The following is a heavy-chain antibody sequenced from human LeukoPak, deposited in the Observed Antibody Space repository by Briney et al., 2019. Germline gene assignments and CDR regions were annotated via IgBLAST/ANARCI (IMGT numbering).Heavy chain of an antibody. CDR1: GFTFSSYA. Sequence: GGSLRLSCAASGFTFSSYAMSWVRQAPGKGLEWVCAISGSGGSTYYADSVKGRFTISRDNSKSTLFLQMNSLRAEDTAVYYCAKDPRVGSRVATPCHWGQGTLVTVSS. CDR2: ISGSGGST. D-gene: IGHD5-24*01. J-gene: IGHJ4*02. CDR3: AKDPRVGSRVATPCH. V-gene: IGHV3-23*01.